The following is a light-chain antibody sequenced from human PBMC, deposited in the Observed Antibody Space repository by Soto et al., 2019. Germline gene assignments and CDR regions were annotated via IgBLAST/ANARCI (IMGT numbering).Light chain of an antibody. CDR3: QQLESYPST. V-gene: IGKV1-39*01. CDR2: AAS. Sequence: DIQMTQSPSSLSASVGDRVTITCRASQSISSYLNWYQQKPGKAPKVLIYAASSLQSGVPSRFSGGGSGTDFTLTISSLQPEDFATYYCQQLESYPSTFGGGTKVDIK. CDR1: QSISSY. J-gene: IGKJ4*01.